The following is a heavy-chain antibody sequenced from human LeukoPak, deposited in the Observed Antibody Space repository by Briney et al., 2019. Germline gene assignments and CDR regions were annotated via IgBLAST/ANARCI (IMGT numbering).Heavy chain of an antibody. D-gene: IGHD3-3*01. J-gene: IGHJ4*02. Sequence: SETLSLTCTVSGGSISSYYWSWIRQPPGKGLEWIGYIYYSGSTNYNPSLKSRVTISVDTSKNQFSLKLSSVTAADTAVYYCARGGRFLEWLFDYWGQGTLVTVSS. CDR3: ARGGRFLEWLFDY. V-gene: IGHV4-59*01. CDR2: IYYSGST. CDR1: GGSISSYY.